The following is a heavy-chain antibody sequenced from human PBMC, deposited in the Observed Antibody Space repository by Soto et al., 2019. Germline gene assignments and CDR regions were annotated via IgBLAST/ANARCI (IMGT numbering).Heavy chain of an antibody. D-gene: IGHD3-3*01. J-gene: IGHJ6*03. CDR2: ISSSSSYI. CDR1: GFTFSSYS. V-gene: IGHV3-21*01. Sequence: GGSLRLSCAASGFTFSSYSMNWVRQAPGKGLEWVSSISSSSSYIYYADSVKGRFTISRDNAKNSLYLQMNSLRAEDTAVYYCARVHPRSGSGDMDVWGKGTTVTVSS. CDR3: ARVHPRSGSGDMDV.